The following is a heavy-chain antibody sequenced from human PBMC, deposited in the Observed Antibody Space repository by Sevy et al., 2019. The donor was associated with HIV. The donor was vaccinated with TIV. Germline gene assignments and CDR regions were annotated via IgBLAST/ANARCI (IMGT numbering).Heavy chain of an antibody. CDR1: GFSFSSYM. Sequence: WGSLRLSCTASGFSFSSYMMNWVRQAPGKGLEWVASISYSRNYIYYADSLKGRFTISRDNAKNALFLQRNSLRAEDMAVYYCARPYGSGSWEAFDVWGQGTMVTVSS. V-gene: IGHV3-21*01. CDR3: ARPYGSGSWEAFDV. CDR2: ISYSRNYI. J-gene: IGHJ3*01. D-gene: IGHD3-10*01.